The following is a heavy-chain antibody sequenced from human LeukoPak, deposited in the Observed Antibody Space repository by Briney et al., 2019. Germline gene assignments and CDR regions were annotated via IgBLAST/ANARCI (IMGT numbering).Heavy chain of an antibody. V-gene: IGHV1-24*01. CDR3: ARGGSAAAAYDY. Sequence: GSVKVSCKVSGYTLTELSMHWVRQAPGKGLEWMGGFDPEDGETIYAQKFQGRVTMTEDTSTDTAYMELSSLRSDDTAVYYCARGGSAAAAYDYWGQGTLVTVSS. D-gene: IGHD6-13*01. CDR2: FDPEDGET. J-gene: IGHJ4*02. CDR1: GYTLTELS.